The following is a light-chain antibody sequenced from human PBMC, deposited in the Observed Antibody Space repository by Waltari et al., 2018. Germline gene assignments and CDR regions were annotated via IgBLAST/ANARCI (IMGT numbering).Light chain of an antibody. Sequence: VLTQSPATLSLSPGERATLSCRASETIGSSLAWYQQRPGQAPRLLIYDASNRATGVPARFSGSGSGTDFTLTISSLESEDFAVYYCQQRFNWLFTFGPGTKVDI. J-gene: IGKJ3*01. CDR2: DAS. V-gene: IGKV3-11*01. CDR3: QQRFNWLFT. CDR1: ETIGSS.